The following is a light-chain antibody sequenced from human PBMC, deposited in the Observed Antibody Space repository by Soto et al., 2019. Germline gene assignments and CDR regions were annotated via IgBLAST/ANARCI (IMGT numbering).Light chain of an antibody. Sequence: EIVMTQSPATLSVSPGETASLSCRASQSAGNFLAWYQQKPGQAPMLLIYYISTRATGLPARFSGSGSGTEFTLTLISLQSEDSAVYYCQQHNKWPSTFGQGTRLEIK. V-gene: IGKV3D-15*01. CDR2: YIS. J-gene: IGKJ5*01. CDR1: QSAGNF. CDR3: QQHNKWPST.